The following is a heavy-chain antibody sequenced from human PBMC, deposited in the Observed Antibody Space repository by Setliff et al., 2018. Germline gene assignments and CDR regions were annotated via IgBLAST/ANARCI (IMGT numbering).Heavy chain of an antibody. V-gene: IGHV1-2*05. CDR1: GYTFINYE. D-gene: IGHD1-26*01. CDR2: INPNSGGT. J-gene: IGHJ3*02. CDR3: ARGLRGSAAFDI. Sequence: ASVKVSCKASGYTFINYEINWVRQAPGQGLEWMGRINPNSGGTNYAQKFQGRVTMTRDTSISTAYMELSRLRSDDTVVYYCARGLRGSAAFDIWGQGTMVTVSS.